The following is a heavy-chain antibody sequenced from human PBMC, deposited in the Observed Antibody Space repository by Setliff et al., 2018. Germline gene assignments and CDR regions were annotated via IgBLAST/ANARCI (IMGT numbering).Heavy chain of an antibody. CDR2: IYTSGST. J-gene: IGHJ3*02. Sequence: ETLSLTCTVSGGSISNYYWSWIRQPAGKGLEWIGRIYTSGSTNNNPSLKSRVTMSVDTSKNQFSLKLSSVTAADTAVYYCVRKGISALSGAFDMWGQGTMVTVSS. D-gene: IGHD1-26*01. CDR1: GGSISNYY. CDR3: VRKGISALSGAFDM. V-gene: IGHV4-4*07.